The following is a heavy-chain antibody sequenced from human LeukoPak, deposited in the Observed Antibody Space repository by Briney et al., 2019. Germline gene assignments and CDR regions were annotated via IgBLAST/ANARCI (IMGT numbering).Heavy chain of an antibody. CDR1: GFTFNEYN. CDR2: ISWDGGKI. V-gene: IGHV3-43*01. J-gene: IGHJ4*02. CDR3: AKGAPYYYDTSGLWD. D-gene: IGHD3-22*01. Sequence: PGGSLRLSCAASGFTFNEYNMHWVRQVPGKGLDWVCFISWDGGKIHYADSIKGRFTVSRDNSDNSLYLQMNSLRPEDTAFYYCAKGAPYYYDTSGLWDWGQGTLVTVSS.